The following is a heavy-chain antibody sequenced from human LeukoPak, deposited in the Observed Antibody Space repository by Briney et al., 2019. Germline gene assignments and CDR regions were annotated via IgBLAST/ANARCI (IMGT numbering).Heavy chain of an antibody. Sequence: SETLSLTCTVSGGSISGYYWTWIRQPPGKGLEWIGYIYYSGTTYYNPSLKSRVTISVDTSKNQFSLKLSSVTAADTAVYYCARGLTQPYYFDYWGQGTLVTVSS. J-gene: IGHJ4*02. CDR2: IYYSGTT. D-gene: IGHD1-14*01. CDR3: ARGLTQPYYFDY. CDR1: GGSISGYY. V-gene: IGHV4-59*12.